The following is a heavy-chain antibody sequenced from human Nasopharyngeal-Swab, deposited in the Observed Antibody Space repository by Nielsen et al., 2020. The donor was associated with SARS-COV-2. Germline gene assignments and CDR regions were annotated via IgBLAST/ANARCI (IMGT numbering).Heavy chain of an antibody. CDR2: FDPEDGET. CDR1: GYTLTELS. Sequence: ASVKVSCKVSGYTLTELSMHWVRQAPGKGLEWIGGFDPEDGETIYAQKFQGRVTMTEDTSTDTAYMELSSLRSEDTAVYYCATSPPILAGGWFDPWGQGTLVTVSS. D-gene: IGHD3-3*01. V-gene: IGHV1-24*01. CDR3: ATSPPILAGGWFDP. J-gene: IGHJ5*02.